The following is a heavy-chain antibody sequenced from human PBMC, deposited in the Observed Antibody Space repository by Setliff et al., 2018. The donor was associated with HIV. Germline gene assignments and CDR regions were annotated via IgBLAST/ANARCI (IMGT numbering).Heavy chain of an antibody. D-gene: IGHD6-13*01. J-gene: IGHJ3*02. Sequence: SETLSLTCAVYGGSFSGYYWSWIRQPAGKGLEWIGRIYTSGSSNYNPSLKSRVTMSVDTSKNQFSLKLSSVTAADTAVYYCARDPRSSWYDDAVDIWGQGTMVTVPS. CDR1: GGSFSGYY. CDR3: ARDPRSSWYDDAVDI. CDR2: IYTSGSS. V-gene: IGHV4-4*07.